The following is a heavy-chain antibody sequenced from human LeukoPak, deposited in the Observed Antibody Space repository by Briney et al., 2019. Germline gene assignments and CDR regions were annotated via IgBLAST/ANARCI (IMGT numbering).Heavy chain of an antibody. V-gene: IGHV1-69*02. CDR1: GGTFSSYT. CDR2: IIPIPAIA. D-gene: IGHD2-15*01. J-gene: IGHJ4*02. Sequence: SVKVSCKASGGTFSSYTISWVRQAPGQGLEWMGRIIPIPAIANYAQKFQGRVTITADKSTSTAYMELSSLRSEDTAVYYCARGYCSGGSCYSLDYWGQGTLVTVSS. CDR3: ARGYCSGGSCYSLDY.